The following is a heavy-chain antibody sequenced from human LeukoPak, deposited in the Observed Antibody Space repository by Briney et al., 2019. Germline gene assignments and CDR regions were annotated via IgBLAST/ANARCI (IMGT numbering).Heavy chain of an antibody. CDR3: ARREAVAGTEDFLDY. D-gene: IGHD6-19*01. Sequence: GXSLXISCKGSGYTFTTYWIGWVRQIPGKGLEWMGIIYPGDSDTRYSPSFQGQVTISADRSISTAYLQWSSLKASDTAIYYCARREAVAGTEDFLDYWGQGTLVTVSS. J-gene: IGHJ4*02. V-gene: IGHV5-51*01. CDR1: GYTFTTYW. CDR2: IYPGDSDT.